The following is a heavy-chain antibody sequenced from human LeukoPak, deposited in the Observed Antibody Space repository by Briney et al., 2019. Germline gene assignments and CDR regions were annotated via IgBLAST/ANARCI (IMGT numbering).Heavy chain of an antibody. V-gene: IGHV3-23*01. CDR1: GFTYSTSA. D-gene: IGHD1-26*01. J-gene: IGHJ5*02. CDR2: ISGYGGST. Sequence: GGSLRLSCAASGFTYSTSAMTWVRQAPGKGLEWVSTISGYGGSTFYTDPVKDRFTISRDNSQNILYLQMSSLRADDTAVYYCAKGGHYRPFDPLGQGTLVIVSS. CDR3: AKGGHYRPFDP.